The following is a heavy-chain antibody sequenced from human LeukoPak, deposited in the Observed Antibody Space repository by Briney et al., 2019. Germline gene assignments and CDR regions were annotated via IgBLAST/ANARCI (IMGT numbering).Heavy chain of an antibody. V-gene: IGHV4-34*09. D-gene: IGHD2-21*01. J-gene: IGHJ4*02. CDR3: AREGIEAFDY. CDR1: GGSFSGYY. Sequence: PSETLSLTCAVYGGSFSGYYWSWIRQPPGKGLEWIGEINHSGSTYYNPSLKSRVTISVDTSKNQFSLKLSSVTAADTAVYYCAREGIEAFDYWGQGTLVTVSS. CDR2: INHSGST.